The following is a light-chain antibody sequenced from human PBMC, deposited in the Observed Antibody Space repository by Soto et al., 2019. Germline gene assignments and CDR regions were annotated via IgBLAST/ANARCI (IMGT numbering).Light chain of an antibody. V-gene: IGLV2-14*03. CDR2: DVS. CDR1: SSDVGGYNY. CDR3: SSYTSSSTLDV. J-gene: IGLJ1*01. Sequence: QLVLTQPASVSGSPGQSITISCTGTSSDVGGYNYVSWYQQHPGKAPKLMIYDVSNRPSGVSNRFSGSKSGNTASLTISGLQAEDEGDYYCSSYTSSSTLDVFGTGTKVTVL.